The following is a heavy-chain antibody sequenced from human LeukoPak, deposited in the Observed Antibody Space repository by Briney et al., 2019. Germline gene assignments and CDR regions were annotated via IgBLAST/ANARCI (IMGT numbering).Heavy chain of an antibody. V-gene: IGHV3-53*01. J-gene: IGHJ6*04. D-gene: IGHD1-26*01. Sequence: GGSLRLSCAASGFTVNINNISWVRKAPGKGLEWVSIVHSVGTTYYADSVKGRFTFSRDNSKNTLYLQMNNLRAEDTAVYYCARDGSSGRGYYYYYGMDVWGEGTTVTVSS. CDR2: VHSVGTT. CDR3: ARDGSSGRGYYYYYGMDV. CDR1: GFTVNINN.